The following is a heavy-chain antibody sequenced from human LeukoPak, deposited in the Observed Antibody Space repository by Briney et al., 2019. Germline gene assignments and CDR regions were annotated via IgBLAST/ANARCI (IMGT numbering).Heavy chain of an antibody. CDR1: GGTFSSYA. V-gene: IGHV1-69*05. J-gene: IGHJ3*02. CDR2: IIPIFGTA. D-gene: IGHD1-26*01. CDR3: ARPIVGATLDAFDI. Sequence: GASVKVSCKASGGTFSSYAISWVRQAPGQGLEWMGGIIPIFGTANYAQKFQGRVTITTDEPTSTAYMELSSLRSEDTAVYYCARPIVGATLDAFDIWGQGTMVTVSS.